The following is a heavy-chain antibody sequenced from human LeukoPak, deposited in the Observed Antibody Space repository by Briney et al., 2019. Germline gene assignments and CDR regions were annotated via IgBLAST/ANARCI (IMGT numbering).Heavy chain of an antibody. CDR1: GYTFTRYH. CDR2: INPSGGTT. J-gene: IGHJ4*02. V-gene: IGHV1-46*01. Sequence: GASVKVSCKTSGYTFTRYHIHWVRQAPGQGLEWMGVINPSGGTTTYAQDFQGRVTMTRDTSTITVYMELSSLRSDDTAVYYCAGEAIFGVVREYYFDYWGQGTLVTVS. D-gene: IGHD3-3*01. CDR3: AGEAIFGVVREYYFDY.